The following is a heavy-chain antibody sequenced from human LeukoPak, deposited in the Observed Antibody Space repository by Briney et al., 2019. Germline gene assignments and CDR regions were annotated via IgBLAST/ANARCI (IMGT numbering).Heavy chain of an antibody. V-gene: IGHV4-38-2*01. CDR1: GYSISSGYY. Sequence: SETLSLTCAVSGYSISSGYYWGWIRPPPGKGLEWIGEINHSGSTNYNPSLKSRVTISVDTSKNQFSLKLSSVTAADTAVYYCARLSPMTTFSPTVRYYYYYMDVWGKGTTVTVSS. D-gene: IGHD4-11*01. CDR2: INHSGST. CDR3: ARLSPMTTFSPTVRYYYYYMDV. J-gene: IGHJ6*03.